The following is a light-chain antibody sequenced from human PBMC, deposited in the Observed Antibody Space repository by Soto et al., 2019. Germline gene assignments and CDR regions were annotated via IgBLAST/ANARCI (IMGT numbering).Light chain of an antibody. J-gene: IGKJ5*01. CDR3: QQYGNSPIT. V-gene: IGKV3D-20*01. CDR2: DGF. Sequence: DIVLTQSPATLSLSRGERATLSCGASQSVSSSRLAWYQQKPALAPRLLIYDGFLRATGIPDRFSGSGSGTDFTLTISRLEPEDFAVYYCQQYGNSPITFGQGTRLE. CDR1: QSVSSSR.